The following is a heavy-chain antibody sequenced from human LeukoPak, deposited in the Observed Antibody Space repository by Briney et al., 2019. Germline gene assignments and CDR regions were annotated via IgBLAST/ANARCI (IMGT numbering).Heavy chain of an antibody. V-gene: IGHV1-46*01. Sequence: ASVKVSCKASGYTFTSYYMHWVRQAPGQGLEWMGIINPSGGSTSYAQKFQGRVTMTRDMSTSTAYMELSSLRSEDTAVYYCASSIAAAGDDYWGQGTLVTVSS. CDR2: INPSGGST. J-gene: IGHJ4*02. CDR3: ASSIAAAGDDY. CDR1: GYTFTSYY. D-gene: IGHD6-13*01.